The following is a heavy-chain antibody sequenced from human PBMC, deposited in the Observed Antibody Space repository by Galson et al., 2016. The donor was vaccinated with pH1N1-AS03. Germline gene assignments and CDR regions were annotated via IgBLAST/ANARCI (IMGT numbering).Heavy chain of an antibody. D-gene: IGHD3-22*01. Sequence: SLRLSCAASGFTFSNYAMNWVRRSPGRGLEWVSAISKDSIYRYYADSVQGRFTASRDNAKNTLYLQMNTLRTEDTAVYYCARGDSSGYSYMRRLVRWGQGTLVTVSS. CDR1: GFTFSNYA. J-gene: IGHJ1*01. CDR2: ISKDSIYR. CDR3: ARGDSSGYSYMRRLVR. V-gene: IGHV3-21*01.